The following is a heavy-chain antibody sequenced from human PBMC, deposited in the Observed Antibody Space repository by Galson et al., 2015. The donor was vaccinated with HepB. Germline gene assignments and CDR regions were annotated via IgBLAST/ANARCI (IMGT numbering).Heavy chain of an antibody. CDR1: GGTFNNFG. CDR3: ARDRDGYNFWYFDL. V-gene: IGHV1-69*13. CDR2: IIPNFRAA. Sequence: VKVSCKASGGTFNNFGINWIRQAPGQGLEWMGGIIPNFRAANYHQDFQGRLTMTVDESTNTAYMELSSLTSDDTAIYFCARDRDGYNFWYFDLWGRGTLVTVSS. D-gene: IGHD5-24*01. J-gene: IGHJ2*01.